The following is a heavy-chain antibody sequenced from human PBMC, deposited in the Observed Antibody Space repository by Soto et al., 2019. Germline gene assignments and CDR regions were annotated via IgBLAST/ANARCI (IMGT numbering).Heavy chain of an antibody. D-gene: IGHD1-26*01. CDR1: GGSISSGGYY. CDR3: ATRSYSDAFDI. J-gene: IGHJ3*02. CDR2: IYYSGRT. V-gene: IGHV4-31*09. Sequence: SETLSLTCTVSGGSISSGGYYWSWIRQHPGKGLEWIGYIYYSGRTYYNPSPKSRVTISVDKSKNQFSLKLSSVTAAGTAVYYCATRSYSDAFDIWGQGTMVTVSS.